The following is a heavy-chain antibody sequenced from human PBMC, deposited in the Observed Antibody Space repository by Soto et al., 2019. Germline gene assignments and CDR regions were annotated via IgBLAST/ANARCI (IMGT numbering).Heavy chain of an antibody. CDR2: IYPGDSDT. V-gene: IGHV5-51*01. J-gene: IGHJ4*02. Sequence: LGESLKISCKDSGFSFASSWIGWVRQMPGKGLEWMGVIYPGDSDTRYSPSFQGQVTISADKSISTAYLQWSSLKASDTAMYYCARGDYSVLEFWGQGTLVTVSS. D-gene: IGHD4-4*01. CDR1: GFSFASSW. CDR3: ARGDYSVLEF.